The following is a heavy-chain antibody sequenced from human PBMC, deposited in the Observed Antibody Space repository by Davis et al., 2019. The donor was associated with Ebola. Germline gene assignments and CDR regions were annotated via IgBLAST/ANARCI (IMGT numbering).Heavy chain of an antibody. J-gene: IGHJ6*04. CDR1: GGSFSGYY. D-gene: IGHD3-3*01. CDR3: ARGRLLEWPPTFYGLDV. V-gene: IGHV4-34*01. Sequence: MPSETLSLTCAVYGGSFSGYYWNWIRQPPGKGLEWIGEINHSGSTKYNPSLKSRVTISVDTSKNQFSLKLSSVTAADAAVYYCARGRLLEWPPTFYGLDVWGKGTTVTVSS. CDR2: INHSGST.